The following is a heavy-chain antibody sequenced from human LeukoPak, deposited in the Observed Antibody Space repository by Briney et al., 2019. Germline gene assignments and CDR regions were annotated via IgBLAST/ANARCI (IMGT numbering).Heavy chain of an antibody. CDR1: GYTFTGYY. J-gene: IGHJ5*02. CDR3: ARGDTVTTPLNRLVH. CDR2: IIPSGGST. V-gene: IGHV1-46*01. Sequence: ASVKVSCKASGYTFTGYYMHWVRQAPGQGLEWMGVIIPSGGSTTYAQKFQGRVTMTRDTSMTTVYMELSSLRSEDTAVYYCARGDTVTTPLNRLVHWGQGTLVTVSS. D-gene: IGHD4-17*01.